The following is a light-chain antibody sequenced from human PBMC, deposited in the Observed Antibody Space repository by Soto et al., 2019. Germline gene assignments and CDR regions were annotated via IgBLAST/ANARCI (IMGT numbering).Light chain of an antibody. V-gene: IGKV1-5*03. J-gene: IGKJ1*01. Sequence: DIQMTQSPSTLSASVGDRVTITCRASQSISSWLAWHQQKPGKAPRLLIYKASNLESGVPSRFSGSGSGTEFTLTITSLQPDDSATYYCRQYNDNWTFGQGTKVEIK. CDR3: RQYNDNWT. CDR1: QSISSW. CDR2: KAS.